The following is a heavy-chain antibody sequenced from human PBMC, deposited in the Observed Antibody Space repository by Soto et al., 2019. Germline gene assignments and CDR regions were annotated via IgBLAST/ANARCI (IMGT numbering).Heavy chain of an antibody. CDR1: GFTFSSYS. D-gene: IGHD2-2*01. CDR2: ISSSSSYI. V-gene: IGHV3-21*01. Sequence: GGSLRLSCAASGFTFSSYSMNWVRQAPGQGLEWVSSISSSSSYIYYADSVKGRFTISRDNAKNSLYLQMNSLRAEVTAVYYCALVPAASGGYYYYMDVWGKGTTVTVS. J-gene: IGHJ6*03. CDR3: ALVPAASGGYYYYMDV.